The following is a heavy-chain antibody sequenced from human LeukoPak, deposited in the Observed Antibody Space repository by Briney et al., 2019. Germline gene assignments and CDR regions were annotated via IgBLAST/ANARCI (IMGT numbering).Heavy chain of an antibody. V-gene: IGHV3-7*01. Sequence: GGSLRLSCATSGFTLSHYWMSWVRQAPGKGLEWVANINNDGSVRFYVESVMGRFTIYRDNARNSLYLHMNNLRIEDTAMYYCARDYYGPAEYGGPGTLVTVSA. CDR3: ARDYYGPAEY. CDR2: INNDGSVR. D-gene: IGHD3-10*01. J-gene: IGHJ4*02. CDR1: GFTLSHYW.